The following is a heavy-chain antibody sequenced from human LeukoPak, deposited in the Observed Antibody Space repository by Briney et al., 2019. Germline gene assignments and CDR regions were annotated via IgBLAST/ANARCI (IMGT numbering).Heavy chain of an antibody. CDR2: IIPIFGTA. J-gene: IGHJ6*03. CDR3: ARGGGVPAATCPYYYYYRDV. CDR1: GGTFSSYA. V-gene: IGHV1-69*13. D-gene: IGHD2-2*01. Sequence: ASVKVSCKASGGTFSSYAISWVRQAPGQGLEWMGGIIPIFGTANYAQKFQGRVTITADESTSTAYMALSSLRSEDTAVYYCARGGGVPAATCPYYYYYRDVRGKGTRVTVSS.